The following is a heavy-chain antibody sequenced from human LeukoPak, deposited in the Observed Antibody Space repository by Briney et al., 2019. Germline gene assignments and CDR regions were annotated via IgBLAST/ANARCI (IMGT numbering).Heavy chain of an antibody. CDR1: GLIFSSYS. V-gene: IGHV3-23*01. CDR2: ISASGGDT. Sequence: GGSLRLSCVVSGLIFSSYSMSWVRQAPGKGLEWVSGISASGGDTWYPDSVKGRFTISRDNSKDTLFLQMNSLRVEDTAIYYCAKDAAGPEYWGQGTRVTVSS. D-gene: IGHD6-13*01. CDR3: AKDAAGPEY. J-gene: IGHJ4*02.